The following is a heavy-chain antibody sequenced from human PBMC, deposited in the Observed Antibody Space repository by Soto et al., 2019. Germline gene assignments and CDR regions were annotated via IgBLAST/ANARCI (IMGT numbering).Heavy chain of an antibody. J-gene: IGHJ4*02. CDR3: ARDFGGGIAVAGVGFDY. CDR2: IKQDGSEK. CDR1: GFTFSSYW. V-gene: IGHV3-7*03. D-gene: IGHD6-19*01. Sequence: GGSLRLSCATSGFTFSSYWMSWVRQAPGKGLEWVANIKQDGSEKYYVDSVKGRFTISRDNARNSLYLQMNGLRAEDTAMYYCARDFGGGIAVAGVGFDYWGQGTLVTVSS.